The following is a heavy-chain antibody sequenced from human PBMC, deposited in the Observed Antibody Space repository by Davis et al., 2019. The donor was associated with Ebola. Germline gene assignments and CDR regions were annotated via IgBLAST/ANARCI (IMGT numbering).Heavy chain of an antibody. J-gene: IGHJ4*02. Sequence: GESLKISCAAFGFTLSDQYMDWVRQTPGLGLEWVGRTRNKANSYSTEYAASVKGRFTISRDDSKNSMYLQMNSLKTDDTALYYCVRSGKTREFDYWGQGTLVTVSS. CDR1: GFTLSDQY. V-gene: IGHV3-72*01. CDR2: TRNKANSYST. CDR3: VRSGKTREFDY.